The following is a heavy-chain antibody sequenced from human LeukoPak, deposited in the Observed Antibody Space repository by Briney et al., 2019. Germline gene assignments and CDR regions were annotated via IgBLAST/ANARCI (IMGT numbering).Heavy chain of an antibody. J-gene: IGHJ4*02. V-gene: IGHV3-64*01. Sequence: EGSLRLSRAASGFTFSSYPMHWVRQAPGKGLEYVSGIRGNGGSTYYANSVKGRFTISRDNSKNTLYLRMGSLRAEDMAVYFCARGDDYILFDYWGQGALVTVSS. CDR2: IRGNGGST. CDR1: GFTFSSYP. CDR3: ARGDDYILFDY. D-gene: IGHD4-11*01.